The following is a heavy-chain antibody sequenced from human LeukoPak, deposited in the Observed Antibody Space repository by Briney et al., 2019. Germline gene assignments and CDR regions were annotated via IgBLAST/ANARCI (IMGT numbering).Heavy chain of an antibody. D-gene: IGHD3-22*01. Sequence: SETLSLTCTVSGGSISSSSYYWGWIRQPPGKGLEWIGNIYYSGSTYYNPSLESRVTISVDTSKNQFSLKLSSVTAADTAVYYCARAPKYYYDSSGYYYVNWFDPWGQGTLVTVSS. V-gene: IGHV4-39*07. CDR3: ARAPKYYYDSSGYYYVNWFDP. J-gene: IGHJ5*02. CDR1: GGSISSSSYY. CDR2: IYYSGST.